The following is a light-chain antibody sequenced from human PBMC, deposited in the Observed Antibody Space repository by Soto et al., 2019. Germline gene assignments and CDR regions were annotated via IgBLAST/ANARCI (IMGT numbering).Light chain of an antibody. CDR1: QSVSSY. J-gene: IGKJ2*01. V-gene: IGKV3-11*01. Sequence: ESVLTQSPATLSLSPGERATLSCRASQSVSSYLAWYQQKPGQAPRLLVYDASNRATGIPARFSGSGSGTDFTLTSSSLEPEDFAVYDCQQRSNWPPKYTFGQGTKLEIK. CDR2: DAS. CDR3: QQRSNWPPKYT.